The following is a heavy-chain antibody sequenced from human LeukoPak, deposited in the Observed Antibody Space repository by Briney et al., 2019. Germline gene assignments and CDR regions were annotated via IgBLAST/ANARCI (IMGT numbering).Heavy chain of an antibody. CDR1: GFTFDDYA. CDR2: ISWNSGSI. D-gene: IGHD3-3*01. V-gene: IGHV3-9*03. CDR3: AGIFGVVHAFDI. J-gene: IGHJ3*02. Sequence: PGGSLRLSCAASGFTFDDYAMHWVRQALGKGLEWVSGISWNSGSIGYADSVKGRFTISRDNAKNSLYLQMNSLRAEDMALYYCAGIFGVVHAFDIWGQGTMVTVSS.